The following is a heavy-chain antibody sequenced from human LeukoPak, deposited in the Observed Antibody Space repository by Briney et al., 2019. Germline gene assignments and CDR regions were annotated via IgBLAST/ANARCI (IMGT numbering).Heavy chain of an antibody. J-gene: IGHJ3*02. CDR3: ARVGYSYGYDAFDI. V-gene: IGHV3-74*01. D-gene: IGHD5-18*01. Sequence: GGSLRLSCAASGFTFSNFWIHWVRHAPGKGLVCVSRINSDGSTTSYADSVKGRFTISRDNAKNTLYLQMNSLRAEDTAVYYCARVGYSYGYDAFDIWGQGTMVTVSS. CDR1: GFTFSNFW. CDR2: INSDGSTT.